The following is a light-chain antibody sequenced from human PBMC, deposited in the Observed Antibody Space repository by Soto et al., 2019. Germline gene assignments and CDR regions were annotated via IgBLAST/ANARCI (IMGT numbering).Light chain of an antibody. V-gene: IGKV3D-11*02. CDR3: QQRSNWPSIT. J-gene: IGKJ5*01. CDR1: QSVSNGY. Sequence: EIVLTQSPGTLSLSPGERSTLSCMASQSVSNGYLAWYQQKPGQAPRLLIYDASTRAPGIPARFSGSGTGTDFTLTISSLEPEDSAVYHCQQRSNWPSITFGQGTRLEIK. CDR2: DAS.